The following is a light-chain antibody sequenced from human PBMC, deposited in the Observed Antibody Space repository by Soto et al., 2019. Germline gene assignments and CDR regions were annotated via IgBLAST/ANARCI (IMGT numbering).Light chain of an antibody. CDR3: QQYNNWPWT. Sequence: EIVMTQSPATLSVSPGERVTLSCRASQSVNTNLAWYQQKPGQAPRLLIYVTSIRATGIPARFSGSGSGREFTLTISSLQSEDFAFYHCQQYNNWPWTFGQGTKLEIK. V-gene: IGKV3-15*01. CDR2: VTS. J-gene: IGKJ1*01. CDR1: QSVNTN.